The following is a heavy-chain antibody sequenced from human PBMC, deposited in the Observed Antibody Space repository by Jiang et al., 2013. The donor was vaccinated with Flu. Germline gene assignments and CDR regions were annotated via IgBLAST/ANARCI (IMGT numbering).Heavy chain of an antibody. D-gene: IGHD3-10*01. Sequence: TCTVSGGSISSYYWSWIRQPPGKGLEWIGYIYYSGSTNYNPSLKSRVTISVDTSKNQFSLKLSSVTAADTAVYYCARQIVGSGRRLWDYWGQGTLVTVSS. V-gene: IGHV4-59*01. CDR2: IYYSGST. CDR3: ARQIVGSGRRLWDY. J-gene: IGHJ4*02. CDR1: GGSISSYY.